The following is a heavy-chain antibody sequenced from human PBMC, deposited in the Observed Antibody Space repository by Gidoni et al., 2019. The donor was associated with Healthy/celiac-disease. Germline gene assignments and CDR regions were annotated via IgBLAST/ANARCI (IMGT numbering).Heavy chain of an antibody. CDR2: ISWNRGSI. CDR1: GFTFADYA. Sequence: EVQLVESGGGVVQPGRSLRLSCAASGFTFADYAMHGGRQAPGKGLEWVSGISWNRGSIGYADSVKGRFTISRDNAKNSLYLQMNSLRAEDTALYYCAKVHIVGATRGYFDYWGQGTLVTVSS. D-gene: IGHD1-26*01. CDR3: AKVHIVGATRGYFDY. J-gene: IGHJ4*02. V-gene: IGHV3-9*01.